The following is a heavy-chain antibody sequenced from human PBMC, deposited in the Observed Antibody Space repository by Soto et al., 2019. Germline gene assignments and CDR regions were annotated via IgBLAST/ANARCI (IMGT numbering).Heavy chain of an antibody. CDR1: GFTFSSYA. CDR3: AKMSLRVLSFPNELDY. V-gene: IGHV3-23*01. CDR2: ISGSGGST. D-gene: IGHD2-15*01. Sequence: AGGSLRLSCAASGFTFSSYAMSWVRQAPGKGLEWVSAISGSGGSTYYADSVKGRFTISRDNSKNTLYLQMNSLRAEDTAVYYCAKMSLRVLSFPNELDYWGQGALLTVSS. J-gene: IGHJ4*02.